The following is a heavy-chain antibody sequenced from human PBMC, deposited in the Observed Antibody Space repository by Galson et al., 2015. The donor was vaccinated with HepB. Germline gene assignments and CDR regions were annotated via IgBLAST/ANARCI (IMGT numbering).Heavy chain of an antibody. V-gene: IGHV4-39*07. D-gene: IGHD2-8*01. Sequence: ETLSLTCTVSGGSISSSSYYWSWIRQPPGKGLEWIGEINHSGSTNYNPSLKSRVTISVDTSKNQFSLKLSSVTAADTAVYYCARVLMVYASQWGQGTLVTVSS. CDR1: GGSISSSSYY. CDR2: INHSGST. CDR3: ARVLMVYASQ. J-gene: IGHJ4*02.